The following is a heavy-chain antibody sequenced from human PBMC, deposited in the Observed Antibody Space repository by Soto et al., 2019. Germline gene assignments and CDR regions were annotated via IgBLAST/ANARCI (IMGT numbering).Heavy chain of an antibody. CDR1: GYTFTGYY. CDR2: INPNSGGT. CDR3: ARDGVDTAMVAADTQTSASYYSYSYDMDV. J-gene: IGHJ6*02. Sequence: GASVKVSCKASGYTFTGYYMHWVRQAPGQGLEWMGWINPNSGGTNYAQKFQGWVTMTRDTSISTAYMELSRLRSDDTAVYYCARDGVDTAMVAADTQTSASYYSYSYDMDVWGQGTTVPVSS. V-gene: IGHV1-2*04. D-gene: IGHD5-18*01.